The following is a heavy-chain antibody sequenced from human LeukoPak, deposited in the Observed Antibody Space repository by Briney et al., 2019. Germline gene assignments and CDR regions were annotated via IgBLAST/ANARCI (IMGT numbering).Heavy chain of an antibody. CDR2: ISYDGRNK. V-gene: IGHV3-30*04. CDR1: GFTFNDYA. D-gene: IGHD4-17*01. CDR3: AKDPADDSGDYYFDC. Sequence: GRSLRLSCAASGFTFNDYAMHWVRQAPGKGLEWVAVISYDGRNKYYADSVKGRFTISRDKSKNTLYLETNSLRPEDTAVYYCAKDPADDSGDYYFDCWGQGTLVTVSS. J-gene: IGHJ4*02.